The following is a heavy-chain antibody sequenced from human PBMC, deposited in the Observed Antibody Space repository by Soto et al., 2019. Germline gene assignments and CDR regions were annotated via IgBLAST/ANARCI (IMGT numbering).Heavy chain of an antibody. CDR3: ARVLGYCTNGVCYTSGWYFDI. V-gene: IGHV3-11*01. Sequence: GGSLRLSCSTSGFTFSDYYMSWIRQAPGKGLEWVSYISSSGSTIYYADSVKGRFTISRDNAKNSLYLQMNSLRAEDTAVYYCARVLGYCTNGVCYTSGWYFDIWGRGTLVTVSS. J-gene: IGHJ2*01. D-gene: IGHD2-8*01. CDR2: ISSSGSTI. CDR1: GFTFSDYY.